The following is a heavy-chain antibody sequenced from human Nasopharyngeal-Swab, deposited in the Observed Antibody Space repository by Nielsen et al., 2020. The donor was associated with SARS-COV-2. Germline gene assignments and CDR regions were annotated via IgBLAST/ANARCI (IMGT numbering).Heavy chain of an antibody. D-gene: IGHD4-17*01. CDR2: IYWDDDK. Sequence: WIRQPPGKALEWLALIYWDDDKRYSPPLKSRLTITKDTSKNQVVLTMTNMDPVDTATYYCARNDYGDRDFDYWGQGTLVTVSS. CDR3: ARNDYGDRDFDY. J-gene: IGHJ4*02. V-gene: IGHV2-5*02.